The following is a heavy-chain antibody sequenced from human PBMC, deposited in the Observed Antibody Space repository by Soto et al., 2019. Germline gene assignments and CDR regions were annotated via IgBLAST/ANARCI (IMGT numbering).Heavy chain of an antibody. CDR3: ARGGSSGGSFPGAYYYYGMDV. V-gene: IGHV1-69*13. CDR2: IIPIFGTA. D-gene: IGHD2-15*01. J-gene: IGHJ6*02. CDR1: GGTFSSYA. Sequence: ASVKVSCKASGGTFSSYAISWVRQAPGQGLEWMGGIIPIFGTANYAQRFQGRVTITADESTSTAYMELSSLRSEDTAVYYCARGGSSGGSFPGAYYYYGMDVWGQGTTVTVSS.